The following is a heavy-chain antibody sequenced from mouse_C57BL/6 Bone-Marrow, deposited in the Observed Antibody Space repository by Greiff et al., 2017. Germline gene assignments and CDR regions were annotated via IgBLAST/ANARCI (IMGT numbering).Heavy chain of an antibody. D-gene: IGHD1-1*01. CDR2: INYDGSST. Sequence: EVQGVESEGGLVQPGSSMILSCTASGFTFSDYYMAWARQVPEKGLDWVANINYDGSSTYSLDSLKSRFIISRDNAKNILYLQMSSLKSEDTATYYCARDTTVVSDWYFDVWGTVTTVTVAS. J-gene: IGHJ1*03. CDR1: GFTFSDYY. CDR3: ARDTTVVSDWYFDV. V-gene: IGHV5-16*01.